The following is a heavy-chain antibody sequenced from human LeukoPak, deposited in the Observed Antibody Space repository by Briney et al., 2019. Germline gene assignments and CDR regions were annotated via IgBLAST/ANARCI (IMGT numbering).Heavy chain of an antibody. CDR1: GYTFTSYG. Sequence: ASVKVSCKASGYTFTSYGISWVRRAPGQGLEWMGWSSAYNGNTNYVQKFQGRVTMTRDTSTSTAYMELRSLRSDDTAVYYCARVGASESYYYYYMDVWGKGTTVTVSS. CDR3: ARVGASESYYYYYMDV. J-gene: IGHJ6*03. V-gene: IGHV1-18*01. D-gene: IGHD3-16*01. CDR2: SSAYNGNT.